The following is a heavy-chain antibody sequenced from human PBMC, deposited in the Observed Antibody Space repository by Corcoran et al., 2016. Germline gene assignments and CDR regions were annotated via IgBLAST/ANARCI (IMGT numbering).Heavy chain of an antibody. D-gene: IGHD3-3*01. CDR2: IKEDGSEK. J-gene: IGHJ4*02. CDR3: ARSERMTLF. CDR1: GFTFSSYW. V-gene: IGHV3-7*01. Sequence: EVQLAESGGGLVQPGGSLRLSCAASGFTFSSYWMGWVRQAPGEGLEWVANIKEDGSEKNYVDSVKGRFTISRDNAKNSLYLQMNSLRAEDRTVYYCARSERMTLFGGQGTLVTVSS.